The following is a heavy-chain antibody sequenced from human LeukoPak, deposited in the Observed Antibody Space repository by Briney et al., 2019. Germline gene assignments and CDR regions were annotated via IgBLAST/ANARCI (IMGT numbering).Heavy chain of an antibody. V-gene: IGHV3-30*02. CDR2: IRYDGSNK. CDR1: GFTFSSYG. D-gene: IGHD1-26*01. J-gene: IGHJ1*01. Sequence: GGSLRLSCAASGFTFSSYGMHWVRQAPGKGLEWVAFIRYDGSNKYYADSVKGRFTISRDNSKNTLYLQMNSLRVEDTAVYYCARGGLREQEYFQHWGQGTLVTVSS. CDR3: ARGGLREQEYFQH.